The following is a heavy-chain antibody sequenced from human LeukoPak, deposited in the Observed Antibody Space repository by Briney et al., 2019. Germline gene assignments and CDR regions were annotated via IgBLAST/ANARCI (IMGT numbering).Heavy chain of an antibody. CDR2: IYYSGST. J-gene: IGHJ5*02. CDR3: ARDHVLDTAARPGAIVWFDP. Sequence: SETLSLTCTVSGGSISSSTYYWGWIRQPPGKGLEWIGSIYYSGSTYNNPSLKSRVTISVDTSKNQFSLKLSSVTAADTAVYYCARDHVLDTAARPGAIVWFDPWGQGTLVTVSS. V-gene: IGHV4-39*07. CDR1: GGSISSSTYY. D-gene: IGHD6-6*01.